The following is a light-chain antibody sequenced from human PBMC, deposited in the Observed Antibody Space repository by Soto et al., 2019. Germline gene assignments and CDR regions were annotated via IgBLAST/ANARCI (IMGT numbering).Light chain of an antibody. Sequence: EILLTQYPATLSLSPGERATLSCRASQSVTKYLDWYHKKQGQAPRLLIYGAFTRATGIPARLSGTGYGAELTITISSLQYEDFALYYCQQYNDWPLTFGQGTKVDIK. CDR3: QQYNDWPLT. CDR2: GAF. V-gene: IGKV3-15*01. J-gene: IGKJ1*01. CDR1: QSVTKY.